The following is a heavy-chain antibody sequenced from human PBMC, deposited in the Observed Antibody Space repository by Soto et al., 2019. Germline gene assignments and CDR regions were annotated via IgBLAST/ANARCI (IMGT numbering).Heavy chain of an antibody. Sequence: ASVKVSCKASGGTFSSYAISWVRQAPGQGLERMGGIIPIFGTANYAQKFQGRVTITADESTSTAYMELSSLRSEDTAVYYCARSPGGFSYGDYPRYFDYWGQGTLVTVSS. CDR3: ARSPGGFSYGDYPRYFDY. D-gene: IGHD4-17*01. CDR1: GGTFSSYA. V-gene: IGHV1-69*13. J-gene: IGHJ4*02. CDR2: IIPIFGTA.